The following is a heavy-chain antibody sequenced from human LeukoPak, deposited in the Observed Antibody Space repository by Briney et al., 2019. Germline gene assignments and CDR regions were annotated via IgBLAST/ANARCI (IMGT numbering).Heavy chain of an antibody. J-gene: IGHJ6*02. CDR2: INSDGSST. D-gene: IGHD3-22*01. Sequence: GGSLRLSCAASGFTFSSYWMHWVRHAPGKGLVWVSRINSDGSSTSYADSVKGRFTISRDNAKNTLYLQMNSLRAEDTAVYYCARDPRYYDSSGYYYVDYYYYYGMDVWGQGTTVTVSS. CDR1: GFTFSSYW. V-gene: IGHV3-74*01. CDR3: ARDPRYYDSSGYYYVDYYYYYGMDV.